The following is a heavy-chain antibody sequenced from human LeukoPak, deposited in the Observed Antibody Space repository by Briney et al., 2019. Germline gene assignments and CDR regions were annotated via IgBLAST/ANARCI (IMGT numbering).Heavy chain of an antibody. Sequence: KPSETLSLTCTVSGASTSSSRYFWGWIRQPPGTGLEWIGTIYYSGRPYYTPSLKSRITISLRASKNQFSLKLNSVTAAGTAVYYCAVAGSRYSDTGVLYAFDFWGRGTMVTVSS. CDR3: AVAGSRYSDTGVLYAFDF. V-gene: IGHV4-39*01. J-gene: IGHJ3*01. CDR2: IYYSGRP. D-gene: IGHD3-22*01. CDR1: GASTSSSRYF.